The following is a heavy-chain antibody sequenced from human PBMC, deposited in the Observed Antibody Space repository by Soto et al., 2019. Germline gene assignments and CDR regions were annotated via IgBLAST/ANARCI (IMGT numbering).Heavy chain of an antibody. D-gene: IGHD5-12*01. Sequence: EVQLLESGGGFVQPGGSLRLSCAASGFTFSSYAMAWVRQAPGKGLKWVSVISGSGGRTYSADSVKGRFTISRDDSKNTVYLQMNSLRAEDTAVYYCAKVVGYSGYRDAFDIWGQGTMVTVSS. J-gene: IGHJ3*02. V-gene: IGHV3-23*01. CDR2: ISGSGGRT. CDR1: GFTFSSYA. CDR3: AKVVGYSGYRDAFDI.